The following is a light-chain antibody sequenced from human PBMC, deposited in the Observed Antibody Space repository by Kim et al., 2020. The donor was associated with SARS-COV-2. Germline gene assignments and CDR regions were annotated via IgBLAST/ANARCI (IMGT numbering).Light chain of an antibody. CDR1: QSVSSRY. CDR2: GAS. CDR3: HQYGGSPRT. J-gene: IGKJ4*01. V-gene: IGKV3-20*01. Sequence: SPVERATLSCRASQSVSSRYLDWYQQRPGQAPRLLIYGASNRATGIPERFRGSASGTDFNLTISRLEPEDFAVYYCHQYGGSPRTFGGGTKVDIK.